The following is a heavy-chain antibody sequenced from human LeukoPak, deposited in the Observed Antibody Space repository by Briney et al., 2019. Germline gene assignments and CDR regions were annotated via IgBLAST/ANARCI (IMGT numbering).Heavy chain of an antibody. CDR1: GGSFSGYY. CDR2: INHSGST. D-gene: IGHD3-22*01. J-gene: IGHJ4*02. Sequence: SETLSLTCAVYGGSFSGYYWSWIRQPPGKGLEWIGEINHSGSTNYNPSLKSRVTISVDTSKDQFSLKLTSVTAAGTAVYYCARGPRYYGSSGYYYRPGFDYWGQGTLVTVSS. CDR3: ARGPRYYGSSGYYYRPGFDY. V-gene: IGHV4-34*01.